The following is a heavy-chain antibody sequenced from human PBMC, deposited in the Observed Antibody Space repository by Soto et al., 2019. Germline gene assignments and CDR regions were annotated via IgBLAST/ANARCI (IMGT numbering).Heavy chain of an antibody. Sequence: ASVKVSCKASGYTFTDYYIHWVRQAPGQGLEWMGWINPNSGGTSYAQKFQGRVTMTRDTSISTAYMELNRLRSDDTAVYYCARDQSPSSGWPGMDVWGQGTTVTVSS. CDR3: ARDQSPSSGWPGMDV. D-gene: IGHD6-19*01. CDR2: INPNSGGT. J-gene: IGHJ6*02. V-gene: IGHV1-2*02. CDR1: GYTFTDYY.